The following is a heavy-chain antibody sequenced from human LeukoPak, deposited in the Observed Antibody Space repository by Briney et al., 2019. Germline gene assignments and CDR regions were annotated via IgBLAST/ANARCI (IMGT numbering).Heavy chain of an antibody. CDR1: GFTFSSYA. CDR2: ISYDGSNK. CDR3: ARSTGQGASTITIFGVVISYYYYMDV. D-gene: IGHD3-3*01. V-gene: IGHV3-30-3*01. J-gene: IGHJ6*03. Sequence: GGSLRLSCAASGFTFSSYAMHWVRQAPGKGLEWVAVISYDGSNKYYADPVKGRFTISRDNSKNTLYLQMNSLRAEDTAVYYCARSTGQGASTITIFGVVISYYYYMDVWGKGTTATVSS.